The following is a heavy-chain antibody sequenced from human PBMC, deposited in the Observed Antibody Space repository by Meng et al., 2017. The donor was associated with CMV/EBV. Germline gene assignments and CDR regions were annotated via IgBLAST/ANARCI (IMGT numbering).Heavy chain of an antibody. CDR3: ARDLSFESEYSSSFDY. CDR1: GFTFSSYA. V-gene: IGHV3-30-3*01. CDR2: ISYDGSNK. Sequence: GGSLRLSCAASGFTFSSYAMHWVRQAPGKGLEWVAVISYDGSNKYYADSVKGRFTISRDNSKNTLYLQMNSLRAEDTAAYYCARDLSFESEYSSSFDYWGQGTLVTVSS. J-gene: IGHJ4*02. D-gene: IGHD6-6*01.